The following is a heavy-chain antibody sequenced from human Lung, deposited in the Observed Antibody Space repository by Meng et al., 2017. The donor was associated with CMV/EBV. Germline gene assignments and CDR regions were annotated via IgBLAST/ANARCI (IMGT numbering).Heavy chain of an antibody. Sequence: SGFTFNTYWMHWVRQAPGKGLVWVSRITSDGSSTTYADYVKGRFTISRDNAKNTLYLQMNSLGAEDTAVYYCAREYRLKYDSSGFDFWGQGTLVTVSS. CDR3: AREYRLKYDSSGFDF. D-gene: IGHD3-22*01. CDR2: ITSDGSST. CDR1: GFTFNTYW. J-gene: IGHJ4*02. V-gene: IGHV3-74*01.